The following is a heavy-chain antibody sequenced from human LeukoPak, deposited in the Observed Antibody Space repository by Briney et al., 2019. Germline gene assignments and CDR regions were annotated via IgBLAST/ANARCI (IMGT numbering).Heavy chain of an antibody. J-gene: IGHJ4*02. D-gene: IGHD1-26*01. CDR2: IYSGGST. Sequence: GGSLRLSCAASGFTVRSNYMSWVRQAPGKGLEWVSVIYSGGSTYYADSVMGRFTISRDNSKNTMYLQMNSLRVEDTAVYSCAKDSGTYFGDWGQGTLVTVSS. V-gene: IGHV3-53*05. CDR3: AKDSGTYFGD. CDR1: GFTVRSNY.